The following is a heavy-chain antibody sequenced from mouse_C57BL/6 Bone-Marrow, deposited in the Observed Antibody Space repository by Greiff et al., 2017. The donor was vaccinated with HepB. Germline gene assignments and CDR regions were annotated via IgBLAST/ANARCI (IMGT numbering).Heavy chain of an antibody. Sequence: VQLQQPGAELVRPGSSVKLSCKASGYTFTSYWMHWVKQRPIQGLEWIGNIDPSDSETHYNQKFKDKATLTVDKSSSTAYMQLSSLTSEDSAVYYCARDPIYYYGSSHYYWGQGTSVTVSS. CDR3: ARDPIYYYGSSHYY. CDR1: GYTFTSYW. J-gene: IGHJ4*01. V-gene: IGHV1-52*01. D-gene: IGHD1-1*01. CDR2: IDPSDSET.